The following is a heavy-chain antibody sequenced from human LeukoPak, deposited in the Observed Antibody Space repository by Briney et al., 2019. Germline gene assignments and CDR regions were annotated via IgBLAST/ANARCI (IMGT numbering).Heavy chain of an antibody. CDR1: GCSFTRYW. V-gene: IGHV5-51*01. CDR3: ARLYDILTGNSFHY. Sequence: GESLKISCKGSGCSFTRYWIGWVRQMPEKGVEWRGIMYPGDSDTRYSPSFQGQVTNSIDKSITTAYLQWSSLKASHTAIYYCARLYDILTGNSFHYWGQGTLVTVSS. CDR2: MYPGDSDT. D-gene: IGHD3-9*01. J-gene: IGHJ4*02.